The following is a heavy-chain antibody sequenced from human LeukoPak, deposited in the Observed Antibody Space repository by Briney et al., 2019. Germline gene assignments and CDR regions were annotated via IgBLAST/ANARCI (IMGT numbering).Heavy chain of an antibody. CDR2: IYYSGST. V-gene: IGHV4-39*07. D-gene: IGHD3-22*01. Sequence: SETLSLTCTVSGGSISSSSYYWGWIRQPPGKGLEGIGSIYYSGSTYYNPSLKSRVTISVDTSKNQFSLKLSSVTAADTAVYYCAREEDYYDSIDGYWGQGTLVTVSS. J-gene: IGHJ4*02. CDR1: GGSISSSSYY. CDR3: AREEDYYDSIDGY.